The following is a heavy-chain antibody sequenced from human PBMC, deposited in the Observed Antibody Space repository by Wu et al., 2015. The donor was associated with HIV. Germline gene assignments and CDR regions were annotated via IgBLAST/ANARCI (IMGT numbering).Heavy chain of an antibody. D-gene: IGHD3-22*01. CDR2: ISAYNGNT. CDR3: ARDFSPPGSMPPSYDSSGYYYPDAFDI. CDR1: GYTFTSYG. Sequence: QVQLVQSGAEVKKPGASVKVSCKASGYTFTSYGISWVRQAPGQGLEWMGWISAYNGNTNYAQKLQGRVTMTTDTSTSTAYMELRSLRSDDTAVYYCARDFSPPGSMPPSYDSSGYYYPDAFDIWGQGTMVTVLF. J-gene: IGHJ3*02. V-gene: IGHV1-18*01.